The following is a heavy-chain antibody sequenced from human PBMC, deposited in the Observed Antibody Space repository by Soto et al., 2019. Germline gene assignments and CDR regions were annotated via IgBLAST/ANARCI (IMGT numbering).Heavy chain of an antibody. CDR3: AKDLMEWLFPNWFDP. Sequence: GGSLRLSCAPSGFTFSTYAMSWVPQAPGKGLEWVSAISGSGGSTYYADSVKGRFTISRDNSKNTLYLQMNSLRAEDTAVYYCAKDLMEWLFPNWFDPWGQGTLVTVS. CDR1: GFTFSTYA. CDR2: ISGSGGST. J-gene: IGHJ5*02. V-gene: IGHV3-23*01. D-gene: IGHD3-3*01.